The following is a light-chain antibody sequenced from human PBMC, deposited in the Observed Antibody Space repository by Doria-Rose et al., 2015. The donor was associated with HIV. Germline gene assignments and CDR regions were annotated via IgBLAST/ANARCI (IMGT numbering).Light chain of an antibody. V-gene: IGKV3-20*01. CDR3: QQYSTSPET. J-gene: IGKJ1*01. CDR1: QTVYSTY. Sequence: TQSPGTLSLPPGERVTLSCRASQTVYSTYLAWYQHKPGQAPRLLIYDATRRATGIPDRFSGSGSGRDFTLTISRLEPEDFAVYYCQQYSTSPETFGQGTKVQF. CDR2: DAT.